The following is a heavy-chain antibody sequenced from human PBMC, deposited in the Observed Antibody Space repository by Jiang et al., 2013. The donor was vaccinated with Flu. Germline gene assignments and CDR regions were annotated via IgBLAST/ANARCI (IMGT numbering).Heavy chain of an antibody. V-gene: IGHV1-2*02. CDR2: INPRSGDT. Sequence: QLVESGAEMKRPGASVMVSCKASGYIFIGYWIHWVRQAPGQGLEWMGWINPRSGDTSFAQKFQGRVTMTRDTSISTAYMELSRLESDDTAVYYCARGPNFGGYDYWGQGTLVTVSS. CDR1: GYIFIGYW. D-gene: IGHD4-17*01. CDR3: ARGPNFGGYDY. J-gene: IGHJ4*02.